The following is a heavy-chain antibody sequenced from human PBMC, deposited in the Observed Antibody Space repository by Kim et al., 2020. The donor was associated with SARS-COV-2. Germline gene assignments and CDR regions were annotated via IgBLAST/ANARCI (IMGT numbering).Heavy chain of an antibody. J-gene: IGHJ4*02. CDR3: GRERYYYATDY. CDR1: GLSFSDYY. CDR2: ISSSGDII. V-gene: IGHV3-11*04. D-gene: IGHD3-10*01. Sequence: GGSLRLSCAASGLSFSDYYMSWIRQAPGKGLEWVSYISSSGDIIYYADSVKGRFTISRDNAKNSLYLQMNSLRAEDTAVYYCGRERYYYATDYWGQGTLV.